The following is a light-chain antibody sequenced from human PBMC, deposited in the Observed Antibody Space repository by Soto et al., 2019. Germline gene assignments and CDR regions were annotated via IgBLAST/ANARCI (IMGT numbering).Light chain of an antibody. V-gene: IGLV2-23*02. CDR1: SSDVGSYKL. CDR2: EVT. CDR3: CSHAGSKNYYL. J-gene: IGLJ1*01. Sequence: QSALTQPASVSGSPGQSITISCTGTSSDVGSYKLVSWYRQHPGKAPQLIIYEVTKRPSGVPDRFSGSKSGNTASLTVSGLQADDEADYYCCSHAGSKNYYLFGPGTKLTVL.